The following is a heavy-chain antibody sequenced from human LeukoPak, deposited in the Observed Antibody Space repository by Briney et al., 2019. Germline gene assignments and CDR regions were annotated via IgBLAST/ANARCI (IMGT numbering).Heavy chain of an antibody. CDR3: ARVGIVVVVAYFDY. D-gene: IGHD2-15*01. CDR2: IYYSGST. Sequence: PSETLSLTCTVPGGSISSSSYYWGWIRQPPGKGLEWIGSIYYSGSTYYNPSLKSRVTISVDTSKNQFSLKLSSVTAADTAVYYCARVGIVVVVAYFDYWGQGTLVTVSS. J-gene: IGHJ4*02. V-gene: IGHV4-39*07. CDR1: GGSISSSSYY.